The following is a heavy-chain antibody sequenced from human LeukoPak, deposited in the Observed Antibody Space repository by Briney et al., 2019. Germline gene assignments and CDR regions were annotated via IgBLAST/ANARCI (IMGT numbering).Heavy chain of an antibody. J-gene: IGHJ4*02. V-gene: IGHV1-18*01. CDR1: GCIFTSYD. CDR3: ARGPAWGYYFDY. D-gene: IGHD3-16*01. CDR2: TSTYNGNT. Sequence: GASVKVSCKTSGCIFTSYDIIWVRQAPGQGLEWMGWTSTYNGNTNYAQKLQGRVTMTTDTSTSTAYMELRSPRSDDTAVYYCARGPAWGYYFDYWGQGALVTVSS.